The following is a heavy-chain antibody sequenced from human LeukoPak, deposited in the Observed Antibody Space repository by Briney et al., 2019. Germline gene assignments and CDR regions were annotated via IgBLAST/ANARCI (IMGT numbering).Heavy chain of an antibody. V-gene: IGHV4-34*01. Sequence: PSETLSLTCAVSNVSFSSYYWSWVRQPPGKGLEWIGEINHSGSTNYNPSLKSRLTISVDTSKNQSSMKMHAATAADTAVYYWARGGWLPRWGQGTLVTVSS. CDR2: INHSGST. D-gene: IGHD5-24*01. CDR1: NVSFSSYY. CDR3: ARGGWLPR. J-gene: IGHJ4*02.